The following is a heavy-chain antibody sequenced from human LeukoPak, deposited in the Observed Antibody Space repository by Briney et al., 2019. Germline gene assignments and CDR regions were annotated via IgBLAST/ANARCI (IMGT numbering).Heavy chain of an antibody. V-gene: IGHV3-23*01. J-gene: IGHJ4*02. CDR2: ISGSGGST. CDR1: GFTFSSYA. Sequence: GASLRLSCAASGFTFSSYAMSWVRQAPGKGLEWVSAISGSGGSTYYADSVKGRFTISRDNSKNTLYLQMNSLRAEDTAVYYCAEEMSSSGYYDVLDYWGQGTLVTVSS. CDR3: AEEMSSSGYYDVLDY. D-gene: IGHD3-22*01.